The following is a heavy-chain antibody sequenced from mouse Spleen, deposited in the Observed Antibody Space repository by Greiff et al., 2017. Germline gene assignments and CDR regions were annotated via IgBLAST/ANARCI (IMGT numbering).Heavy chain of an antibody. Sequence: EVHLVESGGGLVQPGGSLSLSCAASGFTFTDYYMSWVRQPPGKALEWLGFIRNKANGYTTEYSASVKGRFTISRDNSQSILYLQMNALRAEDSATYYCARSPVVATYFDVWGAGTTVTVSS. CDR2: IRNKANGYTT. J-gene: IGHJ1*01. D-gene: IGHD1-1*01. V-gene: IGHV7-3*01. CDR1: GFTFTDYY. CDR3: ARSPVVATYFDV.